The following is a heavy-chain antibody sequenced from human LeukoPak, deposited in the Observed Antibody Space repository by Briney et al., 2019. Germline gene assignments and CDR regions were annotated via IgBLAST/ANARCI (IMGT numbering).Heavy chain of an antibody. Sequence: PGGSLRLSCAASGFTFSSYAMSWVRQAPGKGLEWVSIIYSGGSTYYADSVKGRFTISRHNSKNTLYLQMNSLRAEDTAVYYCAREVGGSAFDIWGQGTMVTASS. CDR2: IYSGGST. CDR3: AREVGGSAFDI. J-gene: IGHJ3*02. CDR1: GFTFSSYA. D-gene: IGHD3-16*01. V-gene: IGHV3-53*04.